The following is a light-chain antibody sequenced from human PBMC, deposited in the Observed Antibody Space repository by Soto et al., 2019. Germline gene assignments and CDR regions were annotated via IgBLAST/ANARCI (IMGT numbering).Light chain of an antibody. CDR2: DVN. CDR3: CSYTSSGTHV. V-gene: IGLV2-14*03. CDR1: SSDVGGYNF. J-gene: IGLJ2*01. Sequence: QSALTQPASVSGSPGQSITISCTGTSSDVGGYNFVSWYQQHPGKVPKLMIFDVNRRPSGVSDRFSGSKSGNTASLTISGLQAEDEGDYYCCSYTSSGTHVFGGGTKLTVL.